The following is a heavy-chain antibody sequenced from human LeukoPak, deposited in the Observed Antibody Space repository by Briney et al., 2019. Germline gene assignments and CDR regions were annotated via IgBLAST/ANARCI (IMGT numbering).Heavy chain of an antibody. CDR2: IYHSGST. J-gene: IGHJ4*02. Sequence: SETLSLTCAVSGGSISSSNWWSWVRQPPGKGLEWIGEIYHSGSTNYNPSLKSRVTISVDKSKNQFSLKLSSVTAADTAVYYCARGGAAGTFGFDYWGQGTLVTVSS. D-gene: IGHD6-13*01. V-gene: IGHV4-4*02. CDR1: GGSISSSNW. CDR3: ARGGAAGTFGFDY.